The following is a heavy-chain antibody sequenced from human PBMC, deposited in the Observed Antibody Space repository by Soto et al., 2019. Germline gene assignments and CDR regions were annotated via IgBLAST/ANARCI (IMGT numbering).Heavy chain of an antibody. J-gene: IGHJ6*02. D-gene: IGHD3-10*01. CDR2: ISGSGGST. CDR3: AKDDNGSGSYWYYYYYGMDV. V-gene: IGHV3-23*01. Sequence: GGSLRLSCAASGFTFSSYAMSWVRQAPGKGLEWVSAISGSGGSTYYADSVKGRFTISRDNSKNTLYLQMNSLRAEDTAVYYCAKDDNGSGSYWYYYYYGMDVWGQGTTVTVSS. CDR1: GFTFSSYA.